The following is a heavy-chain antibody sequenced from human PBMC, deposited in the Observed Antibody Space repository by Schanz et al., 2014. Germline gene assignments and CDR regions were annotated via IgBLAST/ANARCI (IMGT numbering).Heavy chain of an antibody. CDR2: INGDGSKT. J-gene: IGHJ5*02. CDR3: AGPALGFEENCCDP. Sequence: EVQLLESGGTLVRPGGSLRLSCAASGFTLSSYGMHWVRQAPGKGLWWVSRINGDGSKTNYADSVKGRFTISRDNAKSTHYLQRSSLNADDTAVYYGAGPALGFEENCCDPWGQGTLVTVSS. V-gene: IGHV3-74*02. D-gene: IGHD3-10*01. CDR1: GFTLSSYG.